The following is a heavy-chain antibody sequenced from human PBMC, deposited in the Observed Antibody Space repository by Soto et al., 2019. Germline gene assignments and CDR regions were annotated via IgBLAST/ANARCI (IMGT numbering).Heavy chain of an antibody. CDR3: ARVRGTQLLGRFDP. D-gene: IGHD2-2*01. CDR1: GGSISSGGYY. CDR2: IYHSGTT. V-gene: IGHV4-31*03. J-gene: IGHJ5*02. Sequence: SETLSLTCTVSGGSISSGGYYWSWIRQHPGKGLEWIGYIYHSGTTYYNPSLKCRVTISVDTSKNQFSLKLTSVTAADTAVYYCARVRGTQLLGRFDPWGQGTLVTVSS.